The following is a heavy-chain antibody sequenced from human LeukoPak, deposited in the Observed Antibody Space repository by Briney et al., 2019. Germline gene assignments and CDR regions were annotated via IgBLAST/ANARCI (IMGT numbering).Heavy chain of an antibody. J-gene: IGHJ4*02. CDR2: MNPNSGYT. CDR1: GYTFTTYD. V-gene: IGHV1-8*03. D-gene: IGHD6-19*01. CDR3: ARVAGSIDY. Sequence: ASVKVSCKASGYTFTTYDINWVRQATGQGLEWMGWMNPNSGYTGYARKFQGRVTTTRDTSISTAYMELSSLRSEDTAVYYCARVAGSIDYWGQGTLVTVSS.